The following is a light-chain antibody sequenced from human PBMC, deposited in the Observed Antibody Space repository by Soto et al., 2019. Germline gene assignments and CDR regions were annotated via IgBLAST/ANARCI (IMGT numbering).Light chain of an antibody. CDR3: QQSSSTPRT. CDR1: QSISSY. CDR2: AAS. V-gene: IGKV1-39*01. J-gene: IGKJ4*01. Sequence: DIQMTQSPSSLSASVGDRVTITCRASQSISSYLNWYQQKPGKAPKLLIYAASSLQSGVPSRFSGSGSGTDFTLTISTLQPEDFATYYCQQSSSTPRTFGGGTQVDIK.